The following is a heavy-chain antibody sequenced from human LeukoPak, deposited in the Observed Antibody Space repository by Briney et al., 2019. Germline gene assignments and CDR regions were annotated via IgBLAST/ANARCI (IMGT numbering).Heavy chain of an antibody. V-gene: IGHV3-7*01. Sequence: GGSLRLSCTASGFTFSSYWMTWVRQAPGKGLEWVANIKQDGREKNYADSVKGRFTVSRDNARNSLYLQMNSLRAEDTAVYYCARDYTPFYLTALSYYDAFDIWGQGTVVTVSS. CDR2: IKQDGREK. CDR3: ARDYTPFYLTALSYYDAFDI. J-gene: IGHJ3*02. D-gene: IGHD2/OR15-2a*01. CDR1: GFTFSSYW.